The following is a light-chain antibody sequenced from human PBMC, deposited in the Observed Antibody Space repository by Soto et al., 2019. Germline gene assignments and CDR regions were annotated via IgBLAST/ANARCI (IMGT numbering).Light chain of an antibody. J-gene: IGKJ4*01. V-gene: IGKV1-17*01. CDR3: LQHNSYPPLLT. CDR2: AAS. CDR1: PGIRND. Sequence: DIQMTQSPPSLSASVGDRVTITCRASPGIRNDLGWYQQKPGKAPKRLIYAASTLQSGVPSRFSGSGSGTESTLTISGLQPDDSATYYGLQHNSYPPLLTFGGGTKVEIK.